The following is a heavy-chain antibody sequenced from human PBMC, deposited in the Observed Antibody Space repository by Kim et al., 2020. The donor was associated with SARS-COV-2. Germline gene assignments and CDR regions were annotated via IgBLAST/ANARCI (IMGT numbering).Heavy chain of an antibody. Sequence: SETLSLTCTVSGGSISSSSYYWGWIRQPPGKGLEWIGSIYYSGSTYYNPSLKSRVTISVDTSKNQFSLKLSSVTAADTAVYYCARPGYSSSWYSNWYFDLWGRGTLVTVS. CDR2: IYYSGST. V-gene: IGHV4-39*01. CDR1: GGSISSSSYY. D-gene: IGHD6-13*01. CDR3: ARPGYSSSWYSNWYFDL. J-gene: IGHJ2*01.